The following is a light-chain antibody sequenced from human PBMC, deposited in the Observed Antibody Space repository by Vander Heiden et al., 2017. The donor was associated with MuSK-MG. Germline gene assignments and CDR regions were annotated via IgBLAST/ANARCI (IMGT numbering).Light chain of an antibody. J-gene: IGKJ4*01. V-gene: IGKV3-15*01. CDR2: GAS. CDR1: QSVSSN. CDR3: QHCNNGPRLT. Sequence: EIVMTQSPATLSVAPGERVTLSCRASQSVSSNLAWYQQKPGQAPRLLIYGASTRATGTPARFSGSGSGTEFTLTISSLQSEDFAVYYCQHCNNGPRLTFGAGTRVEIK.